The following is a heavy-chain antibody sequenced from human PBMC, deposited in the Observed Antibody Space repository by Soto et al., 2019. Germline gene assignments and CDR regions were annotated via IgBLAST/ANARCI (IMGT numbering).Heavy chain of an antibody. V-gene: IGHV4-59*01. Sequence: SETLSFTCTVSGGSISSYYWSWIRQPPGKGLEWIGYIYYSGSTNYNPSLKSRVTISVDTSKNQFSLKLSSVTAADTAVYYCARGFLRVFWSGYYTGPFFGMDLWGKGTTVTVSS. CDR1: GGSISSYY. J-gene: IGHJ6*04. CDR3: ARGFLRVFWSGYYTGPFFGMDL. D-gene: IGHD3-3*01. CDR2: IYYSGST.